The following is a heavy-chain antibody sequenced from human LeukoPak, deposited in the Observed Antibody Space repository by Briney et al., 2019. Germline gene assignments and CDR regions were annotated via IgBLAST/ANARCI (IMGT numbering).Heavy chain of an antibody. CDR2: ISYDGSNK. Sequence: PGRSLRLSCAASGFTFSSYAMHWVRQAPGKGLEWVAVISYDGSNKYYADSVKGRFTISGDNSKNTLYLQMNSLRAEDTAVYYCVRGGESTWSWGQGTLVTVSS. V-gene: IGHV3-30-3*01. D-gene: IGHD2-15*01. J-gene: IGHJ5*02. CDR3: VRGGESTWS. CDR1: GFTFSSYA.